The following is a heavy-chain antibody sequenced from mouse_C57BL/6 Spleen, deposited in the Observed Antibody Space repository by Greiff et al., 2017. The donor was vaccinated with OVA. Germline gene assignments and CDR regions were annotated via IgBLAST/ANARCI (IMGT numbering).Heavy chain of an antibody. J-gene: IGHJ2*01. Sequence: QVQLQQPGAELVKPGASVKMSCKASGYTFTSYWITWVKQRPGQGLEWIGDIYPGSGSTNYNEKFKSKATLTVDKSSSTAYMQLSSLTSEDSAVYYCARGYGSSRYYFDYWGQGTTLTVSS. CDR3: ARGYGSSRYYFDY. CDR2: IYPGSGST. V-gene: IGHV1-55*01. CDR1: GYTFTSYW. D-gene: IGHD1-1*01.